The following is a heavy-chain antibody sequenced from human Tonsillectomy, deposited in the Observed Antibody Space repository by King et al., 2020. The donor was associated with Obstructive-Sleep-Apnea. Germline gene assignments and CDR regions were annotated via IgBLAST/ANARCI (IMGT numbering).Heavy chain of an antibody. CDR3: ARSGNSSAYFYPSRPFNH. Sequence: VQLVESGGGVVPPGRSLRLSCAASGFSFSIYNIHWVRQAPGKGLEWVAVISYDGSNKYYADSVKGRFTISRDNSKNTLYLQMNSLRAEDTAVYYCARSGNSSAYFYPSRPFNHWGQGTLVTVSS. CDR1: GFSFSIYN. D-gene: IGHD3-22*01. CDR2: ISYDGSNK. J-gene: IGHJ4*02. V-gene: IGHV3-30*04.